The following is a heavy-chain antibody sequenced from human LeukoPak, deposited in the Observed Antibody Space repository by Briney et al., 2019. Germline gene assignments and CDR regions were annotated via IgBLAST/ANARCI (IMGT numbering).Heavy chain of an antibody. Sequence: SETLSLTCAVYGGSFSGYYWSWIRQPPGKGLEWIGEINHSGSTNYNPSLKSRVTISVDTSKNQFSLKLSSVTAADTAVYYCARPYSSSWGDWDYWGQGTLVTVSS. J-gene: IGHJ4*02. CDR3: ARPYSSSWGDWDY. V-gene: IGHV4-34*01. D-gene: IGHD6-6*01. CDR1: GGSFSGYY. CDR2: INHSGST.